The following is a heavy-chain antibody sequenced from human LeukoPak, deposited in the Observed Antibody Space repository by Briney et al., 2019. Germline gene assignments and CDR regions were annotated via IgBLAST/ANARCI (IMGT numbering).Heavy chain of an antibody. Sequence: GGSLRLSCAASGFTFSNAWMSWVRQAPGKGLEWVGRTKSKTDGGTTDYAAPVKGRFTISRDDSKNTLYLQMNSLKSEDTAVYYCTTGPCDCYGSGSYLANGLDVWGQGTTVTVSS. D-gene: IGHD3-10*01. V-gene: IGHV3-15*01. CDR2: TKSKTDGGTT. CDR3: TTGPCDCYGSGSYLANGLDV. CDR1: GFTFSNAW. J-gene: IGHJ6*02.